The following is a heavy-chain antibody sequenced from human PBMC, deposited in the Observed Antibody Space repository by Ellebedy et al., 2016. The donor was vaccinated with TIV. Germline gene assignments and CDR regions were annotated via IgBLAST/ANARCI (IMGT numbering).Heavy chain of an antibody. Sequence: SQTLSLTCAVSGDSVSSNSVSWNWLRQSPSRGLEWLGRTFYRSEWYKDYAAFVKSRITINADTSKNQFSLQLNSVTPEDTAVYYCAREDSSTWYYFDNWGQGTLVTVSS. V-gene: IGHV6-1*01. CDR2: TFYRSEWYK. D-gene: IGHD6-13*01. J-gene: IGHJ4*02. CDR1: GDSVSSNSVS. CDR3: AREDSSTWYYFDN.